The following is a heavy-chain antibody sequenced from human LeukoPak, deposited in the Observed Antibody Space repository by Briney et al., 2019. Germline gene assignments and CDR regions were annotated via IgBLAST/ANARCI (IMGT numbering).Heavy chain of an antibody. CDR2: IYTSGST. D-gene: IGHD3-10*01. CDR3: ARDLWFGEDCDAFDI. V-gene: IGHV4-61*02. Sequence: SETLSLTCTVSGGSISSGSYYWSWIRQPAGKGLEWIGRIYTSGSTNYNPSLKSRVTMSVDTSKNQFSLKLSSVTAADTAVYYCARDLWFGEDCDAFDIWGQGTMVTVSS. J-gene: IGHJ3*02. CDR1: GGSISSGSYY.